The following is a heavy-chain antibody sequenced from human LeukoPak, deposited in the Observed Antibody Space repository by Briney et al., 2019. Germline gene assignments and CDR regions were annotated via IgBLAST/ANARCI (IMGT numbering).Heavy chain of an antibody. J-gene: IGHJ4*01. CDR1: GDSINNDNYY. CDR2: VYHNGHT. D-gene: IGHD1-26*01. Sequence: SETLSLTCYVSGDSINNDNYYWGWVRQSPGAGLEWLGSVYHNGHTIYTPSLKSRLTLSVDTSKNHFSLNLTSATPADTAVYFCASVLKSGPSPGGSDYYFASGGRGPLVTVTS. V-gene: IGHV4-39*02. CDR3: ASVLKSGPSPGGSDYYFAS.